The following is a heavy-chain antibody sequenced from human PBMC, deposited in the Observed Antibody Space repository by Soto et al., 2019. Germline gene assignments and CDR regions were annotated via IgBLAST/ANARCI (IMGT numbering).Heavy chain of an antibody. CDR3: ARAGKDYGGNRGVHAFDI. CDR2: ISAYNGNT. V-gene: IGHV1-18*04. D-gene: IGHD2-15*01. CDR1: GYTFTSYG. Sequence: ASVKVSCKASGYTFTSYGISWVRQAPGQGLEWMGWISAYNGNTNYAQKLQGRVTMTTDTSTSTAYMELRSLRSDDTAVYYCARAGKDYGGNRGVHAFDIWGQGTMVTVSS. J-gene: IGHJ3*02.